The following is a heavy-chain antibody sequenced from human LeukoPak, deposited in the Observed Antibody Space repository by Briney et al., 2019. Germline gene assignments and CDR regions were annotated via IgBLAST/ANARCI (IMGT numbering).Heavy chain of an antibody. J-gene: IGHJ4*02. CDR1: GGSISSDNYY. CDR2: IYYSGTT. Sequence: SETLSLTCTVSGGSISSDNYYWGWIRQPPGKGLEWIGSIYYSGTTYYNPSLKSRVTISVDTSKNQFSRKLSSVTAADTALYYCAKHYMGSSYNHGLDCWGQGTLVTVSS. CDR3: AKHYMGSSYNHGLDC. V-gene: IGHV4-39*01. D-gene: IGHD3-10*01.